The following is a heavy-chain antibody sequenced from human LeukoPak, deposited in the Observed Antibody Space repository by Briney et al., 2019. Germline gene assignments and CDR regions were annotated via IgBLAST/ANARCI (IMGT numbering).Heavy chain of an antibody. CDR2: LSGSGGST. CDR3: AKFEGLCGSANTCYHFDC. CDR1: GFTFSTFA. V-gene: IGHV3-23*01. Sequence: GGSLRLSCDASGFTFSTFAMSWGRQAPGEGLEWVSGLSGSGGSTWYADSVKGRFTISRDNSKNTVYLHMNSLRAEDTAVYYCAKFEGLCGSANTCYHFDCWGQGTLVTVSS. D-gene: IGHD2-2*01. J-gene: IGHJ4*02.